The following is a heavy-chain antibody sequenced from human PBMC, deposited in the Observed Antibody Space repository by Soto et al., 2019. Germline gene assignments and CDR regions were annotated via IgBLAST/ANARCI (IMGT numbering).Heavy chain of an antibody. D-gene: IGHD5-12*01. CDR2: IFSDDEK. CDR3: ARTSGGSPYYYAMDV. Sequence: QVTLKESDPVLVKPTETLTLTCTVSGFSLDNNKMGVSWIRQPPGKALEWLANIFSDDEKCYRTSLKSTLTITQDTSTSQLVLNMTNIDPVDTATYYCARTSGGSPYYYAMDVWGQGTTVTVAS. CDR1: GFSLDNNKMG. J-gene: IGHJ6*02. V-gene: IGHV2-26*01.